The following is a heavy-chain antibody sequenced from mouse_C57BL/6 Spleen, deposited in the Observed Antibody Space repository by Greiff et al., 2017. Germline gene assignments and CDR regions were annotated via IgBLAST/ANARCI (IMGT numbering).Heavy chain of an antibody. J-gene: IGHJ4*01. D-gene: IGHD6-5*01. CDR3: ARSPYDYYAMDY. Sequence: QVQLQQPGTELVKPGASVKLSCKASGYTFTSYWMHWVKQRPGQGLEWIGNINPSNGGTNYNEKFKSKATLTVNKSSSTAYMQLSSLTSEDSAVYYCARSPYDYYAMDYWGQGTSVTVSS. V-gene: IGHV1-53*01. CDR2: INPSNGGT. CDR1: GYTFTSYW.